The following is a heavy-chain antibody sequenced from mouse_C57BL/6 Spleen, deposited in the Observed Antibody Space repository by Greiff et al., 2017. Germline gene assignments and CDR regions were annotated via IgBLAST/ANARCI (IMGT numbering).Heavy chain of an antibody. V-gene: IGHV1-53*01. CDR2: INPSNGGT. CDR3: ATGGYYGYGGAWFAY. Sequence: VQLQQPGTELVKPGASVKLSCKASGYTFTSYWMHWVKQRPGQGLEWIGNINPSNGGTNYNEKFKSKATLAVDNSSSTAYMQLSSLTSEDSAVYYCATGGYYGYGGAWFAYWGQGTLVTVSA. J-gene: IGHJ3*01. D-gene: IGHD2-2*01. CDR1: GYTFTSYW.